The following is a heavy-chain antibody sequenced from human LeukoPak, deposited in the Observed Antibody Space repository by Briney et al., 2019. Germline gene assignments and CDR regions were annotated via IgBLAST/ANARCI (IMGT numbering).Heavy chain of an antibody. V-gene: IGHV4-59*01. CDR3: ASRGYGDYPGI. J-gene: IGHJ3*02. CDR1: GGSISSYY. CDR2: IYYSGST. Sequence: SETLSLTCTVSGGSISSYYWSWIRQPPGKGLEWIGYIYYSGSTNYNPSLKSRVTISVDTSKNQFSLKLSSVTAADTAVYYCASRGYGDYPGIWGQGTMVTVSS. D-gene: IGHD4-17*01.